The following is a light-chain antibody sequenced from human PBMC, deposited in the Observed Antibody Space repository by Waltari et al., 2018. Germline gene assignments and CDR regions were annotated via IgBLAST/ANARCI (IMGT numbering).Light chain of an antibody. V-gene: IGLV3-21*02. CDR3: QVWAGSDYDVA. J-gene: IGLJ2*01. CDR1: NIGGYC. Sequence: SFVLTQAPSVSVAPGQPARITGGGNNIGGYCARWYQTHPGQAPVLVVYDNSARPSGIPERFSGSSSANTATLNISRVEAGDEADYYCQVWAGSDYDVAFGGGTKL. CDR2: DNS.